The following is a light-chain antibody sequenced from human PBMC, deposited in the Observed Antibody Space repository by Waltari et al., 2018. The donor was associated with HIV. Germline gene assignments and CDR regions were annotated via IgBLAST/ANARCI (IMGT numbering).Light chain of an antibody. J-gene: IGLJ3*02. CDR2: RNN. CDR1: SSNLGRHY. V-gene: IGLV1-47*01. Sequence: QSVLTQPPSASGTPGQRVTISCSGSSSNLGRHYVYCYQQLPGTAPKLLIYRNNQRPSGVPDRFSGSKSGTSASLAISGLRSEDEADYYCAAWDDSLSGSWVFGGGTKLTVL. CDR3: AAWDDSLSGSWV.